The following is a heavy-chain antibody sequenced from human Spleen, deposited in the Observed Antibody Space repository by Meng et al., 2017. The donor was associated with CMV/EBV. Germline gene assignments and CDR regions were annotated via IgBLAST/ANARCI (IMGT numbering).Heavy chain of an antibody. D-gene: IGHD4-17*01. CDR1: GFTFDDYG. J-gene: IGHJ4*02. V-gene: IGHV3-20*04. Sequence: GESLKISCAASGFTFDDYGMSWVRQAPGKGLEWVSGINWNGGSTGYADSVKGRFTISRDNAKNSLYLQMNSLRAEDTAVYYCARDLDGDYFDYWGQGTLVTVSS. CDR2: INWNGGST. CDR3: ARDLDGDYFDY.